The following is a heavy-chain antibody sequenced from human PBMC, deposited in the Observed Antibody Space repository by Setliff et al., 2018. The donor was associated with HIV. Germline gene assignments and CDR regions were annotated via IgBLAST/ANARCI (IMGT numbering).Heavy chain of an antibody. CDR3: ARDDDYISSSGLGY. V-gene: IGHV1-18*01. CDR2: INTYNGNT. D-gene: IGHD6-6*01. CDR1: GYNFVGYG. J-gene: IGHJ4*02. Sequence: ASVKVSCKASGYNFVGYGINCLRQAPGQGLEWMGWINTYNGNTKYGQKFQGSVTMTTDTSTSTAYMELRSLRSDDTAGYYCARDDDYISSSGLGYWGQGTLVTVSS.